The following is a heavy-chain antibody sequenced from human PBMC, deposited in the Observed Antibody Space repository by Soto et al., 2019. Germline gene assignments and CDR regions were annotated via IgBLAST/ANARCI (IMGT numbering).Heavy chain of an antibody. CDR1: GFTFSNYG. CDR2: ILYDGSNK. D-gene: IGHD2-2*01. Sequence: LRLSCAASGFTFSNYGMHWVRQTPGKGLEWVALILYDGSNKYYADSVKGRFTISRDNSKNTLYLQVSSLRAEDTAVYYCAESRDAYNCCFYYGMDVWGQGTTVTVSS. V-gene: IGHV3-30*18. J-gene: IGHJ6*02. CDR3: AESRDAYNCCFYYGMDV.